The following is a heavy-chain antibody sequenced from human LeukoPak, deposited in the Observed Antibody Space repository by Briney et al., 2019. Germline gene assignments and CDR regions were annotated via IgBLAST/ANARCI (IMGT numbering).Heavy chain of an antibody. V-gene: IGHV3-7*03. CDR1: GFTFSSYS. Sequence: GGSLRLSCAASGFTFSSYSMNRVRQAPGKGLEWVANMNVDGSQKYPGDSVGGRFTISRDNVKNTLYLQMNSLRVEDTAVYYCARDPGWGALDYWGQGALVIVSS. CDR3: ARDPGWGALDY. J-gene: IGHJ4*02. D-gene: IGHD3-16*01. CDR2: MNVDGSQK.